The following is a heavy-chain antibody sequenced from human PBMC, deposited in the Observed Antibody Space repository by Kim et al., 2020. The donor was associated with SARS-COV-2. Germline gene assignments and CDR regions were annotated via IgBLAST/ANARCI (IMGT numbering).Heavy chain of an antibody. CDR2: IYYSGST. V-gene: IGHV4-39*07. CDR1: GGSISSSSYY. Sequence: SETLSLTCTVSGGSISSSSYYWGWIRQPPGKGLEWIGSIYYSGSTYYNPSLKSRVTISVDTSKNQFSLKLSSVTAADTAVYYCATWLPGSKVPATTFDYWGQGTLVTVSS. J-gene: IGHJ4*02. CDR3: ATWLPGSKVPATTFDY. D-gene: IGHD1-1*01.